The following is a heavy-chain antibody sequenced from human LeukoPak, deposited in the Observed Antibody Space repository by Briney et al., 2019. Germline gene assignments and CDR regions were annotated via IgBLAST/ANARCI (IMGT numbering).Heavy chain of an antibody. J-gene: IGHJ4*02. CDR2: IYYRGST. CDR1: GRSISSSYYY. V-gene: IGHV4-30-4*02. Sequence: KPSDTLSLTCTVSGRSISSSYYYWSWIRQPPGRGLEWIGYIYYRGSTYYNPSLKSRVIISVDTSKNQFSLKLSSMTAADTAVYYCARERTYYFDYWGQGTQVTVSS. CDR3: ARERTYYFDY.